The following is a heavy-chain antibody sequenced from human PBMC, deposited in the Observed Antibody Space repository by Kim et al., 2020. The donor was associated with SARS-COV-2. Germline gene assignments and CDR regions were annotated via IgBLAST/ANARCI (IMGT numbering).Heavy chain of an antibody. J-gene: IGHJ4*02. Sequence: GGSLRLSCAASGFTFSSYGMHWVRQAPGKGLEWVAVISYDGSNKYYADSVKGRFTISRDNSKNTLYLQMNSLRAEDTAVYYCAKWGDIYDSSGYRQWGQGTLVTVSS. V-gene: IGHV3-30*18. CDR3: AKWGDIYDSSGYRQ. CDR2: ISYDGSNK. CDR1: GFTFSSYG. D-gene: IGHD3-22*01.